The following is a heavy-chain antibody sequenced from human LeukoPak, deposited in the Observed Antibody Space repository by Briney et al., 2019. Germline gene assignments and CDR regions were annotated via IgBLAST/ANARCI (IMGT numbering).Heavy chain of an antibody. CDR2: IIPILGIA. J-gene: IGHJ6*02. D-gene: IGHD5-12*01. Sequence: ASVKVSCKASGGTFSSYAISWVRQAPGQGLEWMGRIIPILGIANYAQKFQGRVTITADKSTSTAYMELSSLRSEDTAVYYCATSSVDIAATVPYYYYYYGMDVWGQGTTVTVSS. V-gene: IGHV1-69*04. CDR1: GGTFSSYA. CDR3: ATSSVDIAATVPYYYYYYGMDV.